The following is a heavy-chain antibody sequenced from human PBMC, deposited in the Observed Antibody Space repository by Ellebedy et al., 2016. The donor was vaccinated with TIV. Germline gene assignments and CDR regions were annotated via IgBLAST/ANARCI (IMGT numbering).Heavy chain of an antibody. D-gene: IGHD1-26*01. Sequence: GESLKISCAASGFTFSSYWMSWVRQAPGKGLEWVSIIYSGGSTYYADSVKGRFTISRDNSKNTLYLQMNSLRAEDTAVYYCVSSGRDVFDIWGQGTMVTVSS. CDR3: VSSGRDVFDI. J-gene: IGHJ3*02. CDR1: GFTFSSYW. CDR2: IYSGGST. V-gene: IGHV3-53*01.